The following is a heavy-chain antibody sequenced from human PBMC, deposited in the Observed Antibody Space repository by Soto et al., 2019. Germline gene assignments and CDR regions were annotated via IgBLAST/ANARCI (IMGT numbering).Heavy chain of an antibody. CDR2: VSFDGSNE. Sequence: PGGSLRLSCAASGFTFSGFAIHWVRQAPGKGLEWVSTVSFDGSNEYYADSVKGRLTISRDNSKNTLYLQMNSLRAEDTAVYYCAREIFGVAGVGGMDVWGQGTTVTVS. CDR1: GFTFSGFA. D-gene: IGHD3-3*01. V-gene: IGHV3-30*14. CDR3: AREIFGVAGVGGMDV. J-gene: IGHJ6*02.